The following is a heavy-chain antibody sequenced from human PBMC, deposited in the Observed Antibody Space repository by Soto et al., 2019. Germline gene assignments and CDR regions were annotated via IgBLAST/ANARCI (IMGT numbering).Heavy chain of an antibody. CDR3: ARGVRITIFGVVITSGSNYYYYYGMDV. J-gene: IGHJ6*02. V-gene: IGHV1-69*01. D-gene: IGHD3-3*01. CDR2: IIPIFGTA. CDR1: GGTFSSYA. Sequence: QVQLVQSGAEVKKPGSSVKVSCKASGGTFSSYAISWVRQAPGQGLEWMGGIIPIFGTANYAQKFQGRVTITADESTSTAYMELSSLRSEDTAVYYCARGVRITIFGVVITSGSNYYYYYGMDVWGQGTTVTVSS.